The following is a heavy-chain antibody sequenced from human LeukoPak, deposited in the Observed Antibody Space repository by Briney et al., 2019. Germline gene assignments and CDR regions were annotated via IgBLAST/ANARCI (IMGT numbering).Heavy chain of an antibody. CDR3: ARDGLGYCSGGSCWSWFDP. CDR2: IIPIFGTA. D-gene: IGHD2-15*01. CDR1: GYTFTSYG. J-gene: IGHJ5*02. Sequence: SVKLSCKASGYTFTSYGISWVRQAPGQGLEWMGGIIPIFGTANYAQKFQGRVTITADESTSTAYMELSSLRSEDTAVYYCARDGLGYCSGGSCWSWFDPWGQGTLVTVSS. V-gene: IGHV1-69*13.